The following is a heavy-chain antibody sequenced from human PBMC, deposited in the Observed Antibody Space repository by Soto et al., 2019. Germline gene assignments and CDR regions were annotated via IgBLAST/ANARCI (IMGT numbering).Heavy chain of an antibody. J-gene: IGHJ5*02. D-gene: IGHD1-1*01. CDR1: RFTFSSNG. Sequence: XGSLRLSCVASRFTFSSNGMNWVRQAPGKGLEWVSFISSSSSSIYYADSVKGRFTISRDNAKNSLYLQMNSLRDEDTAVYYCASKPLERGSWGWFDTWGQGTLVTVS. CDR3: ASKPLERGSWGWFDT. V-gene: IGHV3-48*02. CDR2: ISSSSSSI.